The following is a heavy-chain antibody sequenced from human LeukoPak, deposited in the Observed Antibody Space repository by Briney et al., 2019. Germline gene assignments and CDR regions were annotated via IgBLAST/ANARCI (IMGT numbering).Heavy chain of an antibody. CDR2: ISSSGSTI. CDR3: ARDAIYCSGGSCLGYYYYGMDV. J-gene: IGHJ6*02. V-gene: IGHV3-11*01. Sequence: GGSLRLSCAASGFTFSDYYMSWIRQAPGKGLEWVSYISSSGSTIYYADSVKGRFTISRDNAKNSLYLQMNSLRAEDTAVYYCARDAIYCSGGSCLGYYYYGMDVWGQGTTVTVSS. CDR1: GFTFSDYY. D-gene: IGHD2-15*01.